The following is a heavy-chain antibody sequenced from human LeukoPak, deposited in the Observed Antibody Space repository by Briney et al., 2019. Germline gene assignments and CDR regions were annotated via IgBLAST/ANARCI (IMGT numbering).Heavy chain of an antibody. V-gene: IGHV4-30-2*01. Sequence: SETLSLTCAVSGGSISSGGYSWSWIRQPPGKGLEWIGYIYHSGSTYYNPSLKSRVTISVDRSKNQFSLKLSSVTAADTAVYYCASRDRTRAFDIWGQGTMVTVSS. CDR1: GGSISSGGYS. J-gene: IGHJ3*02. CDR2: IYHSGST. CDR3: ASRDRTRAFDI.